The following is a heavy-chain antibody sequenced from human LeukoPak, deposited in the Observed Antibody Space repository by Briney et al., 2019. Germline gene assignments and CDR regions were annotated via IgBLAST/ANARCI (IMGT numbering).Heavy chain of an antibody. CDR3: ARDPFSRGWFDP. CDR2: INPNSGGT. CDR1: GYTFTGYY. D-gene: IGHD2/OR15-2a*01. J-gene: IGHJ5*02. Sequence: GASVKVSCKASGYTFTGYYMHWVRQAPGQGLERMGWINPNSGGTDYAQKFQGRVTMTRDTSISTAYMELSRLRSDDTAVYYCARDPFSRGWFDPWGQGTLVTVSS. V-gene: IGHV1-2*02.